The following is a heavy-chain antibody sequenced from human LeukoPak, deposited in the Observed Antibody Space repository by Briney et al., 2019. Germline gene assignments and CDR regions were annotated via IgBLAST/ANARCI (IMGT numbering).Heavy chain of an antibody. CDR3: ARLNRVWKDGSYFDY. CDR2: LYYSGST. D-gene: IGHD1-1*01. CDR1: GGSSSSSNDY. Sequence: PSETLSLTCSVSGGSSSSSNDYWGWVRQPPGKGLEWIGSLYYSGSTYNNPSLKSRVTISVDTSKNQFSLKLSSVTAADTAVYYCARLNRVWKDGSYFDYWGQGTLVTVSS. J-gene: IGHJ4*02. V-gene: IGHV4-39*07.